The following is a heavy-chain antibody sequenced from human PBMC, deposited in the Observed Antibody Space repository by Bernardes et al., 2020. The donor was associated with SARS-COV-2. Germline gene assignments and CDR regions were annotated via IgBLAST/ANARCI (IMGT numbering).Heavy chain of an antibody. CDR2: INPNSGVT. Sequence: ASVKVSCKASGYTFTGYYMHWVRQAPGQGLEWMGWINPNSGVTNYAQKFQGWVTMTRDTSISTAYMELSRLRSDDTAVYYCAREIVVPAATNSYYGMDVWGKGTRSPSPQ. CDR3: AREIVVPAATNSYYGMDV. V-gene: IGHV1-2*04. J-gene: IGHJ6*04. D-gene: IGHD2-2*01. CDR1: GYTFTGYY.